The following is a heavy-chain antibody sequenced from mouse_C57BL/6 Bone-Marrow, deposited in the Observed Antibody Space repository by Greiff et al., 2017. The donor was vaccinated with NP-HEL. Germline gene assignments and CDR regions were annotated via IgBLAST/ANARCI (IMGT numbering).Heavy chain of an antibody. V-gene: IGHV3-6*01. J-gene: IGHJ2*01. CDR3: AATVSGDY. D-gene: IGHD1-1*01. Sequence: ESGPGLVKPSQSLSLTCSVTGYSITSGYYWNWIRQFPGNKLEWMGYISYDGSNNYNPSLKNRISITRDTSKNQFFLKLNSVTTEDTATYYCAATVSGDYWGQGTTLTVSS. CDR1: GYSITSGYY. CDR2: ISYDGSN.